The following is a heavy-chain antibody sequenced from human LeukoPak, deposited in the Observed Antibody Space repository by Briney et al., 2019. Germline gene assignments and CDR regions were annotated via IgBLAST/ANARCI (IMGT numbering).Heavy chain of an antibody. V-gene: IGHV4-4*07. CDR2: IYTSGST. Sequence: SETLSLTCAVYGGSFSGYYWSWIRQPAGKGLEWIGRIYTSGSTNYNPSLKSRVTMSVDTSKNQFSLKLSSVTAADTAVYYCARDLPYYYGMDVWGQGTTVTVSS. CDR1: GGSFSGYY. J-gene: IGHJ6*02. CDR3: ARDLPYYYGMDV.